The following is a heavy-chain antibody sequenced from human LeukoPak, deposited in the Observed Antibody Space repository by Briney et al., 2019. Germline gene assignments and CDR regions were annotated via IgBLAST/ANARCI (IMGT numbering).Heavy chain of an antibody. D-gene: IGHD5/OR15-5a*01. J-gene: IGHJ6*03. CDR1: GGSFSGFY. CDR2: INHSGST. V-gene: IGHV4-34*01. CDR3: ARHVSTRQWGWNPTYYYYYYYMDV. Sequence: SETLSLTCAVYGGSFSGFYWTWIRQPPGKGLEWIGEINHSGSTNYNPSLKSRVTISVDTSKNQFSLKLSSVTAADTAVYYCARHVSTRQWGWNPTYYYYYYYMDVWGKGTTVTVSS.